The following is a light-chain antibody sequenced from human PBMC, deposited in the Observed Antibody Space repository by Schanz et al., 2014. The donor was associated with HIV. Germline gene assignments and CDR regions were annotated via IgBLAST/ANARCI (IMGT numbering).Light chain of an antibody. CDR3: QQYSSSPRT. CDR1: QSISPW. J-gene: IGKJ1*01. CDR2: EAS. Sequence: DIQMTQSPSTLSASVGDRVSITCRASQSISPWLAWYQQRPGKTPKLLINEASSLQSGVPSRFSGSGSGTEFTLTISRLEPEDFAVYYCQQYSSSPRTFGQGTKVEI. V-gene: IGKV1-5*03.